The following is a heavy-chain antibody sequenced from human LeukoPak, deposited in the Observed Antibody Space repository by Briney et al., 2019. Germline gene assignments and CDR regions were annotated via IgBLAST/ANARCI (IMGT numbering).Heavy chain of an antibody. D-gene: IGHD5-18*01. CDR1: GYTFTGYY. Sequence: ASVKVSCKASGYTFTGYYMHWVRQAPGQGLEWMGWINPNSGGTNYAQKLQGGVTMTRDTSISTAYMELSRLRSDDTAVYYCARGATAMALNWFDPWGQGTLVTVSS. CDR2: INPNSGGT. V-gene: IGHV1-2*02. J-gene: IGHJ5*02. CDR3: ARGATAMALNWFDP.